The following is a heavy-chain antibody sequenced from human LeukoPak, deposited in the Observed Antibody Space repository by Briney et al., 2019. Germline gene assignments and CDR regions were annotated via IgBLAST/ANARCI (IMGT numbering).Heavy chain of an antibody. V-gene: IGHV5-51*01. CDR2: IYPGDSDT. CDR3: ARQWRWLQFGREDWYYYMDV. D-gene: IGHD5-24*01. J-gene: IGHJ6*03. Sequence: PGESLKISCKGSGYSFTSYWSGWVRQMPGKGLEWMGIIYPGDSDTRYSPSFQGQVTMSADKSISTAYLQWSSLKASDTAMYYCARQWRWLQFGREDWYYYMDVWGKGTTVTVSS. CDR1: GYSFTSYW.